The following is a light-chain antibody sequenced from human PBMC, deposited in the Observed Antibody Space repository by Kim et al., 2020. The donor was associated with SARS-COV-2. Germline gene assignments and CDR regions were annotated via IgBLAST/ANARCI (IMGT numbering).Light chain of an antibody. CDR1: QDITNY. V-gene: IGKV1-33*01. CDR2: DAS. Sequence: DIQMTQSPSSLSASVGDRVTITCQASQDITNYLNWYQQKPGKVPKLLIYDASNLETGVPSRFSGSGSGTDFTFTISSLQPEDISTYFCQQYDNLPPKVTFGQGTRLVIK. J-gene: IGKJ5*01. CDR3: QQYDNLPPKVT.